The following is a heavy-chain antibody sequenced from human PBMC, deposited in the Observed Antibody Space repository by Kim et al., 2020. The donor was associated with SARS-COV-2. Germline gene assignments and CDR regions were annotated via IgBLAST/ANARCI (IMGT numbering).Heavy chain of an antibody. CDR1: GGSFSGYY. CDR3: ASRGGVVVTAILKGGMDV. Sequence: SETLSLTCAVYGGSFSGYYWSWIRQPPGKGLEWIGEINHSGSTNYNPSLKSRVTISVDTSKNQFSLKLSSVTAADTAVYYCASRGGVVVTAILKGGMDVWGQGTTVTVSS. V-gene: IGHV4-34*01. J-gene: IGHJ6*02. D-gene: IGHD2-21*02. CDR2: INHSGST.